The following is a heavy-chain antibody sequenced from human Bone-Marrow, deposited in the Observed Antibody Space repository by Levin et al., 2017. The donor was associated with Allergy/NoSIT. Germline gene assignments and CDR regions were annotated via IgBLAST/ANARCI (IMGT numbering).Heavy chain of an antibody. Sequence: GGSLRLSCAASGFTVSSNYMSWVRQAPGKGLEWVSVIYSGGSTYYADSVKGRFTISRDNSKNTLYLQMNSLRAEDTAVYYCASRMDGSGSYYKNYYDYGMDVWGQGTTVTVSS. J-gene: IGHJ6*02. D-gene: IGHD3-10*01. CDR1: GFTVSSNY. CDR2: IYSGGST. CDR3: ASRMDGSGSYYKNYYDYGMDV. V-gene: IGHV3-53*01.